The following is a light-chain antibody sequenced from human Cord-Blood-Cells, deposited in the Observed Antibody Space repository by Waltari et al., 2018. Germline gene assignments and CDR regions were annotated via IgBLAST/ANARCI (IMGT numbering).Light chain of an antibody. CDR2: SNN. Sequence: QSVLTQPPSASGTPGQRVTISCSGSSSNIGGNTVNWYQQLPGTAPKLLIYSNNRRPSGGPDRFSGSKSGTSASLAISGLQSEDEADYYCAAWDDSLNVWVFGGGTKLTVL. V-gene: IGLV1-44*01. CDR1: SSNIGGNT. J-gene: IGLJ3*02. CDR3: AAWDDSLNVWV.